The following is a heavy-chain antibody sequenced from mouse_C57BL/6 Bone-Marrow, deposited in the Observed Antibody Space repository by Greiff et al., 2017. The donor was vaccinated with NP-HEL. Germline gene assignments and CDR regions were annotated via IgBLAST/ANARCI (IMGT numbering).Heavy chain of an antibody. V-gene: IGHV1-64*01. CDR1: GYTFTSYW. D-gene: IGHD1-1*01. J-gene: IGHJ1*03. CDR2: IYPNSGST. Sequence: VQLQQPGAELVKPGASVKLSCKASGYTFTSYWMHWVKQRPGQGLEWIGMIYPNSGSTNYNEKFKSKATLTVDKSSSTAYMQLSSLTSEDSAVYYCAKMTAVVGHWYFDVWGTGTTVTVSS. CDR3: AKMTAVVGHWYFDV.